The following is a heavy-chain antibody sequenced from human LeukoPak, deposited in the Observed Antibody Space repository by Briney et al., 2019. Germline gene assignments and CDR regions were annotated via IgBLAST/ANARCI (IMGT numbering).Heavy chain of an antibody. CDR3: ARSDRGVVYFDY. V-gene: IGHV3-11*04. D-gene: IGHD2-15*01. J-gene: IGHJ4*02. Sequence: GGSLRLSCAVSGFTFSDYYMTWIRQAPRKGLEWVSYISRSGRDIDYADSVKGRFSISRDNSKNTASLQMNTLRSDDTAIYYCARSDRGVVYFDYWGQGALVTVSS. CDR2: ISRSGRDI. CDR1: GFTFSDYY.